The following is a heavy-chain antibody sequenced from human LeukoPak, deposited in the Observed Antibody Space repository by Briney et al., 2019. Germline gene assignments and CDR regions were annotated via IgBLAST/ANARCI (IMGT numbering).Heavy chain of an antibody. Sequence: GASVKVSCKASGYTFTGYYMHWVRQAARQGLEWMGWINPNSGGTNYAQKFQGRVTMTRDTSISTACMELSRLRSDDTAVYYCARFNWNSAGAFDIWGQGTMVTVSS. V-gene: IGHV1-2*02. CDR2: INPNSGGT. CDR1: GYTFTGYY. J-gene: IGHJ3*02. D-gene: IGHD1-7*01. CDR3: ARFNWNSAGAFDI.